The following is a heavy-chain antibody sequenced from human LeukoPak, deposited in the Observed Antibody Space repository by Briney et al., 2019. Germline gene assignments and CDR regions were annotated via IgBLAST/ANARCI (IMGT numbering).Heavy chain of an antibody. V-gene: IGHV1-8*01. CDR2: MNPNSDNT. D-gene: IGHD1-20*01. CDR3: ARAGGITGATGNWFDP. CDR1: GYTFTNYN. Sequence: ASVKVSCKASGYTFTNYNINWVRQAPGQGLEWMGWMNPNSDNTDYAQKFQGRVTMTRNTSISTAYMDLSSLRSEDTAVYYCARAGGITGATGNWFDPWGQGTLITVSS. J-gene: IGHJ5*02.